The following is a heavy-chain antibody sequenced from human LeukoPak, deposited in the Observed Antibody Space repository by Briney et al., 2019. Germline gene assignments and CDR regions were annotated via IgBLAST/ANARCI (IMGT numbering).Heavy chain of an antibody. V-gene: IGHV3-21*01. D-gene: IGHD6-6*01. CDR1: GLTFSSYS. CDR2: ISSSSSYI. CDR3: ARDPRYSSSSGGYRDY. J-gene: IGHJ4*02. Sequence: PGGSLRLSCAASGLTFSSYSVNWVRQAPGKGLEWVSSISSSSSYIYYADSVKGRFTISRDNAKNSLYLQMNSLRAEDTAVYYCARDPRYSSSSGGYRDYWGQGTLVTVSS.